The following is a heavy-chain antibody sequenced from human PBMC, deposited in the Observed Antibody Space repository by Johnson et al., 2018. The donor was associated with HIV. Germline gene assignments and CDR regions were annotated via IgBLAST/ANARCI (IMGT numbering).Heavy chain of an antibody. CDR3: ARERPGSGYDWGDAFDI. J-gene: IGHJ3*02. Sequence: QVQLVESGGGLVKPGGSLRLSCVTSGFTFSAYYMTWIRQAPGKGLECLSYISSSGSIIYYTDSVKGRFTISRDNAKNSLYLHMNSLRVEDTAVYYCARERPGSGYDWGDAFDIWGQGTMVTVSS. CDR2: ISSSGSII. V-gene: IGHV3-11*04. D-gene: IGHD5-12*01. CDR1: GFTFSAYY.